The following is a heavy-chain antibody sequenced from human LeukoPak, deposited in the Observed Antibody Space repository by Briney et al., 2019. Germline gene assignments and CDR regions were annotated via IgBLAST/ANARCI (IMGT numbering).Heavy chain of an antibody. CDR1: GFTFSSYA. CDR2: ISYDGSNK. Sequence: PGGSLRPSCAASGFTFSSYAMHWVRQAPGKGLEWVAVISYDGSNKYYADSVKGRFTISRDNSKNTLYLQMNSLRAEDTAVYYCARSYDSSGYLIGLNWGQGTLVTVSS. V-gene: IGHV3-30-3*01. J-gene: IGHJ4*02. CDR3: ARSYDSSGYLIGLN. D-gene: IGHD3-22*01.